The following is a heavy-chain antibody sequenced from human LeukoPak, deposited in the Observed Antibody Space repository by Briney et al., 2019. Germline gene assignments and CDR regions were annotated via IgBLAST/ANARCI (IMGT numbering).Heavy chain of an antibody. V-gene: IGHV4-30-4*08. CDR1: GGSISSGDYY. CDR3: ARRHCSSTSCYMDV. J-gene: IGHJ6*04. CDR2: IYYSGST. Sequence: SETLSLTCTVSGGSISSGDYYWSWIRQPPGKGLKGIGYIYYSGSTYYNPSLKSRVTISVDTSKNQFSLKLSSVTAADTAVYYCARRHCSSTSCYMDVWGKGTTVTVSS. D-gene: IGHD2-2*01.